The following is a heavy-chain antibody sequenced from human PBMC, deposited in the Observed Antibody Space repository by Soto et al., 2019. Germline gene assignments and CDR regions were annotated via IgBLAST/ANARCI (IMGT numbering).Heavy chain of an antibody. CDR3: ASPFADGPYASVWGSYRYNYHYGMDV. J-gene: IGHJ6*02. Sequence: ASVKVSCKASGYTFTGYYMHWVRQAPGQGLEWMGWINPNSGGTNYAQKFQGRVTMTRDTSISTAYMELSRLRSDDTAVYYCASPFADGPYASVWGSYRYNYHYGMDVWGQGNTVPVSS. CDR1: GYTFTGYY. D-gene: IGHD3-16*02. CDR2: INPNSGGT. V-gene: IGHV1-2*02.